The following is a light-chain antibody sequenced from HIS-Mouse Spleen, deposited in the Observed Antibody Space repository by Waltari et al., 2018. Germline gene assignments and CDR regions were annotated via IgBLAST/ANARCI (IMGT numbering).Light chain of an antibody. CDR1: QSLVHSDGNTY. CDR3: MQGTHWLT. V-gene: IGKV2-30*02. J-gene: IGKJ4*01. CDR2: KVS. Sequence: DVVMTQSPLSLPVTLGQPASISCRSSQSLVHSDGNTYLNWFQQRPGQSPRRLIYKVSNRDSGVPDRFNGSGSGTDFTLKISRVEAEDVGVYYCMQGTHWLTFGGGTKVEIK.